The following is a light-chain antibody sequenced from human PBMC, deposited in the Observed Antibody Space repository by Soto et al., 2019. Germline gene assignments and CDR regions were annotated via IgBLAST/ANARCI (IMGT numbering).Light chain of an antibody. J-gene: IGKJ4*01. CDR1: QNLSVW. V-gene: IGKV1-5*03. Sequence: DIQMTQSPSTLSASVGDRVTITCRASQNLSVWLAWYQQKPGEAPKLQIYKASTLQNGVPSRFSGSGSGTDFTLTVSSLQPDDFAAYYCQHYNSYFGGGTKVEIK. CDR3: QHYNSY. CDR2: KAS.